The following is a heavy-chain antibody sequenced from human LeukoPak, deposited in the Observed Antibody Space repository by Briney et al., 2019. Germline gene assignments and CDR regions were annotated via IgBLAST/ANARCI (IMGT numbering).Heavy chain of an antibody. D-gene: IGHD3-10*01. CDR3: ARLGLWFGELLPNWFDP. J-gene: IGHJ5*02. CDR2: IYHSGST. Sequence: SETLSLTCAVSGDSLSSGYYWGWTRQPPGKGLEWIGSIYHSGSTYYNQSLKSRVTISVDTSKKHFSLKLSSVTDADTAVYYCARLGLWFGELLPNWFDPWGQGTLVTVSS. CDR1: GDSLSSGYY. V-gene: IGHV4-38-2*01.